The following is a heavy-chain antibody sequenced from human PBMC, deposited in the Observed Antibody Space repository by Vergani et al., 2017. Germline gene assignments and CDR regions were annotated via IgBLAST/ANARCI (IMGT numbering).Heavy chain of an antibody. CDR1: GFTFNSYG. CDR2: IRSDESRR. J-gene: IGHJ4*02. D-gene: IGHD2-15*01. CDR3: AKEGGGYCSGGTCYPEY. V-gene: IGHV3-30*02. Sequence: VQLVESGGGLVQPGGSLRLSCAAPGFTFNSYGMHWARQAPGTGLEWVASIRSDESRRYYGDSMEGPFTISRDNSKNTLYLQRKSLRPEDTAVYYCAKEGGGYCSGGTCYPEYWGQGTLVIVSS.